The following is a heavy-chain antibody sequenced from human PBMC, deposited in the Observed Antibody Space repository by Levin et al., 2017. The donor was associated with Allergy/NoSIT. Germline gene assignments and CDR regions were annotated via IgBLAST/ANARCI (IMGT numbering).Heavy chain of an antibody. CDR2: ISWNSGSI. J-gene: IGHJ5*02. CDR1: GFTFDDYA. CDR3: AKDRGSGPSGGWFDP. D-gene: IGHD6-19*01. Sequence: SLKISCAASGFTFDDYAMHWVRQAPGKGLEWVSGISWNSGSIGYADSVKGRFTISRDNAKNSLYLQMNSLRAEDTALYYCAKDRGSGPSGGWFDPWGQGTLVTVSS. V-gene: IGHV3-9*01.